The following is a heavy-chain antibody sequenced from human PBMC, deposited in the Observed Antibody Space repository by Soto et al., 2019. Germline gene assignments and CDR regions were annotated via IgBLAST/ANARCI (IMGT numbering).Heavy chain of an antibody. Sequence: ASVKGAWKAAGYTFTSYYMHWGRQAPGQGLEWMGIINPSGGSTSYAQKFQGRVTMTRDTSTSTVYMELSSLRSEDTAVYYCARVRRSSGYYYGYWGQGTPVTVSS. CDR1: GYTFTSYY. D-gene: IGHD3-22*01. V-gene: IGHV1-46*01. J-gene: IGHJ4*02. CDR3: ARVRRSSGYYYGY. CDR2: INPSGGST.